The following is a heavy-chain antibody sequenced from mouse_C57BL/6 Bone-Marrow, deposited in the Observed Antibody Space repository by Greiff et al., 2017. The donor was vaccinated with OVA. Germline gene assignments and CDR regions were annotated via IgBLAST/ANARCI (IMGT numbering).Heavy chain of an antibody. CDR3: AVRGYAY. D-gene: IGHD2-14*01. Sequence: QVQLQQPGAELVRPGSSVKLSCKASGYTFTSYWMQWVKQRPRQGLEWIGNIDPSDSETHYNQKFKDKATLTVDKSSSTAYMELHSLTSEDSAVYVCAVRGYAYWGQGTLVTVAA. J-gene: IGHJ3*01. CDR1: GYTFTSYW. CDR2: IDPSDSET. V-gene: IGHV1-52*01.